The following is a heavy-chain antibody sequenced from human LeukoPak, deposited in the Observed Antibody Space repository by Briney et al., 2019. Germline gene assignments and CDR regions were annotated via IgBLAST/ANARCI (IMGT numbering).Heavy chain of an antibody. D-gene: IGHD2-15*01. CDR3: ATYARRCSGGTCYSIDY. Sequence: PSETLSLTCTVSGDSITSYHWTWIRQSPGRVLEWIGYVYYDGSTQYNPSLKSRFTISLDTSSKQFSLKLTAVTAADPPIFYFATYARRCSGGTCYSIDYWGQGTLVTVSS. V-gene: IGHV4-59*08. CDR1: GDSITSYH. CDR2: VYYDGST. J-gene: IGHJ4*02.